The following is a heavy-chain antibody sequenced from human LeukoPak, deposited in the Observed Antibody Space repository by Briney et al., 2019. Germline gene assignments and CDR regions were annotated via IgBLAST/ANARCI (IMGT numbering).Heavy chain of an antibody. CDR2: ISGSGGST. CDR3: AKTYSSSWFWFDP. J-gene: IGHJ5*02. D-gene: IGHD6-13*01. V-gene: IGHV3-23*01. CDR1: GFTFSSYS. Sequence: GGSLRLSCAASGFTFSSYSMNWVRQAPGKGLEWVSAISGSGGSTYYADSVKGRFTISRDNSKNTLYLQMDSLRAEDTAVYYCAKTYSSSWFWFDPWGQGTLVTVSS.